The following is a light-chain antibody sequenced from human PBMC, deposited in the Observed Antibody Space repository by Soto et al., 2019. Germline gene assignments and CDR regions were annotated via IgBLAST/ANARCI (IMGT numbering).Light chain of an antibody. J-gene: IGKJ4*01. CDR3: QQLNSYPLT. CDR2: AAS. V-gene: IGKV1-17*01. CDR1: QGIGDA. Sequence: DIQMSQSPSSLSASVGDRVTITCRASQGIGDALGWYQQKPGKAPKLLIYAASTLQSGVPSRFSGSGSGTDFTLTISSLQPEDFATYYCQQLNSYPLTFGGGTKVDIK.